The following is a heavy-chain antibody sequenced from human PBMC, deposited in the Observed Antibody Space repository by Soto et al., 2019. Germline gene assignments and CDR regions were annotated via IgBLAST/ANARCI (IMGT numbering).Heavy chain of an antibody. CDR1: GFSLSNARMG. CDR2: IFSNDEK. V-gene: IGHV2-26*01. CDR3: ARINDCSGGSCYATFNFDY. Sequence: QVTLKESGPVLVKPTETPTLTCTVSGFSLSNARMGVSWIRQPPGKALEWLAHIFSNDEKSYSTSLKSRLTISKDTSKSQVVLTMTNMDPVDTATYYCARINDCSGGSCYATFNFDYWGQGTLVTVSS. J-gene: IGHJ4*02. D-gene: IGHD2-15*01.